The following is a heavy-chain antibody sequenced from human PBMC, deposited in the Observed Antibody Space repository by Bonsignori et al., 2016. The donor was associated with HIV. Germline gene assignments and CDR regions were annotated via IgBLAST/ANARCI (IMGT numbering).Heavy chain of an antibody. Sequence: EVQLVQSGAGVKKPGESLRISCEASGFRFTHYWIGWVRQMPGKGLEWVGIIYPGDSDTRYSPSFEGPRSTISADTVRRGTAFPSQWSSLKAVGRPPLYYCARRGEHGYYF. CDR2: IYPGDSDT. CDR3: ARRGEHGYYF. J-gene: IGHJ4*01. V-gene: IGHV5-51*01. CDR1: GFRFTHYW.